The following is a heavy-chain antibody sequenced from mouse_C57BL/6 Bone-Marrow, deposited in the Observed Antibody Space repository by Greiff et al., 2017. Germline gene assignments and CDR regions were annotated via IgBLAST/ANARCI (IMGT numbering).Heavy chain of an antibody. J-gene: IGHJ4*01. V-gene: IGHV5-15*01. CDR1: GFTFSDYG. CDR2: ISNLADSI. D-gene: IGHD2-4*01. Sequence: EVQVVESGGGLVQPGGSLKLSCAASGFTFSDYGMAWVRQAPRKGPEWVAFISNLADSIYYADTVTGRFTISRENAKNTLYLEMSSLRSEDTAMYYCARRGDDYDGAMDYWGQGTSVTVSS. CDR3: ARRGDDYDGAMDY.